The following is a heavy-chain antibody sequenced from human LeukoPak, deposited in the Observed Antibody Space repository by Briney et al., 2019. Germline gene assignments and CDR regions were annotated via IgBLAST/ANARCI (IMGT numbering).Heavy chain of an antibody. J-gene: IGHJ4*02. D-gene: IGHD2-21*02. CDR3: AKEVDCPSDCLFFHS. V-gene: IGHV3-43*01. CDR1: GFPFDDYG. CDR2: INRRGHT. Sequence: GGSLRISCVVSGFPFDDYGMLWVRQAPGKGLEWVSLINRRGHTFYADSVKGRFTISRDNSRNSVFLQMNSLRPEDTALYHCAKEVDCPSDCLFFHSWGQGTLVTVSS.